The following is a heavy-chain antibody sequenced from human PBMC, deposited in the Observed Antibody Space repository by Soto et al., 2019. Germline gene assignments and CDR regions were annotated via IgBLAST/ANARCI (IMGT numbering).Heavy chain of an antibody. V-gene: IGHV4-59*07. CDR1: CDSFSSYY. D-gene: IGHD3-16*01. Sequence: PSDTLSITCTVSCDSFSSYYGNWILQPPGKGLELIGYIYYTGSTNYNPSLKSRVTISVDTSKNQFSLKLSSVTAADTAVYYCARSEGFSYGYFEYWGQRTLVTVSS. CDR3: ARSEGFSYGYFEY. CDR2: IYYTGST. J-gene: IGHJ4*02.